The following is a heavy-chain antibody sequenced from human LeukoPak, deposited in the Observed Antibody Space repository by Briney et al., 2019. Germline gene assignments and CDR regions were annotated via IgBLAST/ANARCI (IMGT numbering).Heavy chain of an antibody. V-gene: IGHV3-21*01. J-gene: IGHJ3*02. CDR2: ISSSNTYI. CDR3: ARDRGWLQFDTFDI. Sequence: GGSLRLSCAASGFTFSDYSMNWVRQAPGKGLEWVSSISSSNTYIYYADSAKGRFTISRDNAKNSLYLQMNGLRAEDTAMYYCARDRGWLQFDTFDIWGQGTMVTVSS. D-gene: IGHD5-24*01. CDR1: GFTFSDYS.